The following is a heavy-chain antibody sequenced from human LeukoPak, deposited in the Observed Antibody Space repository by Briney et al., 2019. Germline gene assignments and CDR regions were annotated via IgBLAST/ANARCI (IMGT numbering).Heavy chain of an antibody. Sequence: GGSLRLSCAASGFTFDDYAMHWVRQAPGKGLEWVSGISWSSGSIGYADSVKGRFTISRDNAKNSLYLQMNSLRAEDTALYYCAKDMRTYYYGSGSYYNGFDYWGQGTLVTVSS. J-gene: IGHJ4*02. CDR2: ISWSSGSI. CDR1: GFTFDDYA. V-gene: IGHV3-9*01. CDR3: AKDMRTYYYGSGSYYNGFDY. D-gene: IGHD3-10*01.